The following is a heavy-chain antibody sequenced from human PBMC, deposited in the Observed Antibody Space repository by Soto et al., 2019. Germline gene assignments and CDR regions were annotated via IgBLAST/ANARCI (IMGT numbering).Heavy chain of an antibody. CDR2: ISHGGSP. CDR1: DGYVSGGVFS. CDR3: ARGHYYYAMDV. V-gene: IGHV4-30-2*06. J-gene: IGHJ6*02. Sequence: SDTLSLSCAISDGYVSGGVFSWNWIRQSPGQGLEWIGYISHGGSPHYTPSLESRVTISVDRSTNVISLNLTSVTPADTAVYFCARGHYYYAMDVWGQGTTVTVSS.